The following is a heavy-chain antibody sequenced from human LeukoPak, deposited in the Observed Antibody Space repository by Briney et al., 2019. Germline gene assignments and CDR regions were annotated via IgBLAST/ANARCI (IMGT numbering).Heavy chain of an antibody. CDR3: TTSCGWYAYYYGMDV. V-gene: IGHV3-15*01. D-gene: IGHD6-19*01. CDR1: GFTFSNAW. J-gene: IGHJ6*02. Sequence: GGSLRLSCAASGFTFSNAWMSWVRQAPGKGLEWVGRIKSKTDGGTTDYAAPVKGRFTISRDDSKNTLYLQMNSLKTEDTAVYYCTTSCGWYAYYYGMDVWGQGTTVTVSS. CDR2: IKSKTDGGTT.